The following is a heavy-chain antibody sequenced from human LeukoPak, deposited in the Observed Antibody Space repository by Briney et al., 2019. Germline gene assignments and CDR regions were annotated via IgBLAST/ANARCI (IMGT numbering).Heavy chain of an antibody. V-gene: IGHV1-46*01. D-gene: IGHD4-17*01. Sequence: ASLKVSCKASGYTFTSYYMHWVRQAPGQGLEWMGIINPSGGSTSYAQKFQGRVTMTKDTSTSTAYMELSSLRSEDTAVYYCARDTVTNGSGFDYWGQGTLVTVSS. CDR1: GYTFTSYY. CDR3: ARDTVTNGSGFDY. CDR2: INPSGGST. J-gene: IGHJ4*02.